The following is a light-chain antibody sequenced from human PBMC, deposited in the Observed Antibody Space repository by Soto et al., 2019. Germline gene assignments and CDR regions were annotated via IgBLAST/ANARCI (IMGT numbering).Light chain of an antibody. CDR3: LQSYRTPLT. CDR2: GAS. Sequence: DIQITHSPSSLSASVLDRVTITCRASQSINNYLSWYQQKPGKAPNLLIFGASTLQSGVPSRFSGSGSGTDFTLTISSLQPEDFATYYCLQSYRTPLTFGGGTKVDIK. CDR1: QSINNY. J-gene: IGKJ4*01. V-gene: IGKV1-39*01.